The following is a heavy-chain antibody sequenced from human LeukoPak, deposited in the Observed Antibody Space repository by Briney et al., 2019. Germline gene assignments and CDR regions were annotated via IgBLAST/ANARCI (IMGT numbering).Heavy chain of an antibody. CDR2: ISYDGSNK. CDR3: ARDLITMVRGVTKSFDY. V-gene: IGHV3-30*04. CDR1: GFTLSSYA. J-gene: IGHJ4*02. D-gene: IGHD3-10*01. Sequence: GGSLRLSCAASGFTLSSYAMHWVRQAPGKGLEWVAVISYDGSNKYYADSVKGRFTISRDNSKNTLYLQMNSLRAEDTAVYYCARDLITMVRGVTKSFDYWGQGTLVTVSS.